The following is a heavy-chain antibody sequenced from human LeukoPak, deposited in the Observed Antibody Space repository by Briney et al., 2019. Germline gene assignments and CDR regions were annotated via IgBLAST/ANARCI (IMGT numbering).Heavy chain of an antibody. CDR2: ISYTSTT. J-gene: IGHJ5*02. D-gene: IGHD6-13*01. V-gene: IGHV4-59*01. CDR1: GGSISSYY. Sequence: TLSLTCTVSGGSISSYYWSWIRQPPGKGLEWIGYISYTSTTNYNPSLKSRVTISIDTSKNQLSLKLSSVTAADTAVYYCARGVNWIDPWGQGTLVTVSS. CDR3: ARGVNWIDP.